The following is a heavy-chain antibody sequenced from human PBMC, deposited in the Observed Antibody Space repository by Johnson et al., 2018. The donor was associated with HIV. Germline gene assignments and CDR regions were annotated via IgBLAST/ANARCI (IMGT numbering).Heavy chain of an antibody. CDR1: GFTFSTYG. V-gene: IGHV3-30*03. CDR3: ARSSTVVAPHDI. CDR2: ISYDGSNK. J-gene: IGHJ3*02. Sequence: QVQLVESGGGVVQPGRSLRLSCVASGFTFSTYGMHWARQAPGKGLEWVAVISYDGSNKYYADSVKGRFTISRDNSKNTLYLQMNSLRAEDTAVYNCARSSTVVAPHDIWGQGTMVTVSS. D-gene: IGHD4-23*01.